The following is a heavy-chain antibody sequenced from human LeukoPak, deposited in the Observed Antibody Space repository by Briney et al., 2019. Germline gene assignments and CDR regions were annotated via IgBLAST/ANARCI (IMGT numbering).Heavy chain of an antibody. CDR1: GFTISSDY. CDR3: TRSRSRHWYEMH. Sequence: GGSLRKSYAATGFTISSDYMNRDRQAPGKGLEWVSVIYSGGSTYYADSVKGRFTISRDTSKNTLYLQMKSLRVEHTAVYYCTRSRSRHWYEMHWGQGTLVTVSS. J-gene: IGHJ4*02. D-gene: IGHD1-1*01. CDR2: IYSGGST. V-gene: IGHV3-66*01.